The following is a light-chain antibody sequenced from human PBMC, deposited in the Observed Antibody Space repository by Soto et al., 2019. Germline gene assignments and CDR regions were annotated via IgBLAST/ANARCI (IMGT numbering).Light chain of an antibody. CDR3: CSYAGSNTWV. J-gene: IGLJ3*02. CDR2: QGS. CDR1: SSDVGTYNL. V-gene: IGLV2-23*01. Sequence: QSVLTQPASVSGSPGQSITISCTGTSSDVGTYNLVSWYQQHPGEAPKLMIYQGSKRPSGVSNRFSGSKSGNTASLTISGLQAEDEADYYCCSYAGSNTWVFGGGTKLTVL.